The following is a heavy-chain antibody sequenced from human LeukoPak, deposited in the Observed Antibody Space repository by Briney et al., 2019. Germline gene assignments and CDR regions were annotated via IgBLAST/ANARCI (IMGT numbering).Heavy chain of an antibody. Sequence: GASVKVSCKAFGYTFTSYGISWVRQAPGQGLEWMGWISAYNGNTNYAQRLQGRVTMTTDTSTSTAYMELRSLRSDDTAVYYCARGWYDFWSGYYPYWGQGTLVTVSS. CDR2: ISAYNGNT. CDR1: GYTFTSYG. J-gene: IGHJ4*02. V-gene: IGHV1-18*01. CDR3: ARGWYDFWSGYYPY. D-gene: IGHD3-3*01.